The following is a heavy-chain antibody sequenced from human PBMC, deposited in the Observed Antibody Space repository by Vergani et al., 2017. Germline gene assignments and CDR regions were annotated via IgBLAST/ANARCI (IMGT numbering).Heavy chain of an antibody. V-gene: IGHV3-11*04. CDR1: GFFFSDYY. Sequence: QVQLVESGGGLVKPGGSLRLSCTASGFFFSDYYMSWLRQAPGKGLEWVSYISSSSSTIYYADSVKGRFTISRDNAKNSLYLQMNSLRAEDTAVYYCARDSYYGVYYYGMDVWGQGTTVTVSS. CDR2: ISSSSSTI. CDR3: ARDSYYGVYYYGMDV. J-gene: IGHJ6*02. D-gene: IGHD4-17*01.